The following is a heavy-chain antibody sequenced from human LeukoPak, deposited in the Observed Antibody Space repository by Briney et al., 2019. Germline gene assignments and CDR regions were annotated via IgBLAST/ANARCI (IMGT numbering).Heavy chain of an antibody. J-gene: IGHJ5*02. D-gene: IGHD3-3*01. V-gene: IGHV3-72*01. Sequence: GGSLRLSCEASGFPFSDHNMDWVRQGPGQGLDFVGLSRNKPNSYTTEYAASVRGRFTISREDSKNSLFLQMDSLKTEDTAMYYCARDAGWRLDPWGQGTLVTVSS. CDR2: SRNKPNSYTT. CDR1: GFPFSDHN. CDR3: ARDAGWRLDP.